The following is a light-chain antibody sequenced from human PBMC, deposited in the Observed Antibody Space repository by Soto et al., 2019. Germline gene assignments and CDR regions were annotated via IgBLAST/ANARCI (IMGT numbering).Light chain of an antibody. V-gene: IGKV3-15*01. Sequence: EIVMTQSPATLSVSPGERATLSCRASQSVSSDLAWYHQKPGKAPRLLIYGASTRATGIPARFSGSGSGTEFTLTISSLQSEDFAVYYCQQYNNWPRTFGQGTKLEIK. CDR2: GAS. J-gene: IGKJ1*01. CDR3: QQYNNWPRT. CDR1: QSVSSD.